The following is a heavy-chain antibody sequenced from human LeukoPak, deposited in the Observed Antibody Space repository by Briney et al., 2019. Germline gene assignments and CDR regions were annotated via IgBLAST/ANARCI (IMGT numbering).Heavy chain of an antibody. CDR1: GGSFSGYY. V-gene: IGHV4-34*01. Sequence: SETLSLTCAVYGGSFSGYYWSWIRQPPGKGLEWIGEINHSGSTNYNPSLKSRVTISVDTSKNQFSLKLSSVTAADTAVYYCARQVVVITTSANFDYWGQGTLVTVSS. CDR3: ARQVVVITTSANFDY. D-gene: IGHD3-22*01. J-gene: IGHJ4*02. CDR2: INHSGST.